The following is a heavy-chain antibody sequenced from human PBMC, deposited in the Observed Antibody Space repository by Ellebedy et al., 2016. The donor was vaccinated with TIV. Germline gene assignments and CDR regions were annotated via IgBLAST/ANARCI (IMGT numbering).Heavy chain of an antibody. J-gene: IGHJ6*04. V-gene: IGHV1-2*02. CDR1: GYTFTDYY. Sequence: ASVKVSXKASGYTFTDYYIHWVRQAPGQGPEWMGWINSNSGGTKLAQKFQGRVAMTRDTSINTAYMELSSLKSDDTAIYYMAVWGKGTTVTVSS. CDR3: AV. CDR2: INSNSGGT.